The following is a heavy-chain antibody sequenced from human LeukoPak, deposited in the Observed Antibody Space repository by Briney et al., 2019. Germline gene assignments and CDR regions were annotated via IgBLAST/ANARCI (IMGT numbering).Heavy chain of an antibody. CDR1: GFTFSNYS. V-gene: IGHV3-33*01. J-gene: IGHJ4*02. Sequence: GGSLRLSCAASGFTFSNYSMHWVRQAPGKGLEWVAVIWYDGSNKYYADSVKGRFTISRDNSKNMLYLQMNSLGAEDTAVYYCARAEGYWGQGTLVTVSS. CDR3: ARAEGY. CDR2: IWYDGSNK.